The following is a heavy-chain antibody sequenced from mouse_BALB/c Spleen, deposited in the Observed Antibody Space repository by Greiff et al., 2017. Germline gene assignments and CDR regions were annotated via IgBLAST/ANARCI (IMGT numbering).Heavy chain of an antibody. Sequence: QVQLQQSGAELVKPGASVKLSCKASGYTFTSYYMYWVKQRPGQGLEWIGEINPSNGGTNFNEKFKSKATLTVDKSSSTAYMQLSSLTSEDSAVYYCSIYYYGYYFDDWGQGTTLTVSS. D-gene: IGHD1-1*01. CDR3: SIYYYGYYFDD. V-gene: IGHV1S81*02. CDR1: GYTFTSYY. CDR2: INPSNGGT. J-gene: IGHJ2*01.